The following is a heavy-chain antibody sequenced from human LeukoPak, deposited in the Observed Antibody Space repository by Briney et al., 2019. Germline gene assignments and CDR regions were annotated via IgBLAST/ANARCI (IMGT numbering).Heavy chain of an antibody. CDR3: ARAAELLWFGELFPSSFDP. CDR1: GFTFSSYS. J-gene: IGHJ5*02. V-gene: IGHV3-21*01. CDR2: ISSSSSYI. D-gene: IGHD3-10*01. Sequence: GGSLRLSCAASGFTFSSYSMNWVRQAPGNGLEWVSSISSSSSYIYYADSVKGRFTISRDNAKNSLYLQMNSLRAEDTAVYYCARAAELLWFGELFPSSFDPWGQGTLVTVSS.